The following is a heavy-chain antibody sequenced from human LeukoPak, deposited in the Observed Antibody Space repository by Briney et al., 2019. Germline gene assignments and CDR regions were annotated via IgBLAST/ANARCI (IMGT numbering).Heavy chain of an antibody. CDR3: ARDYDFWSGYGYGMDV. D-gene: IGHD3-3*01. CDR2: MSYSGST. J-gene: IGHJ6*02. V-gene: IGHV4-31*03. CDR1: GGSISSGGYY. Sequence: PSETLSLTCTVSGGSISSGGYYWSWIRQHPGKGLECIGYMSYSGSTYYNPSLKSRVTISVDTSKNQFSLKLSSVTAADTAVYYCARDYDFWSGYGYGMDVWGQGTTVTVSS.